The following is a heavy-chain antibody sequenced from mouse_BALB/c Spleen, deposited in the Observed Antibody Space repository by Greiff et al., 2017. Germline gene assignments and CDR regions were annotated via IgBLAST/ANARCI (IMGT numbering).Heavy chain of an antibody. CDR1: GFTFTDYY. D-gene: IGHD3-2*01. J-gene: IGHJ3*01. V-gene: IGHV7-3*02. Sequence: EVKLMESGGGLVQPGGSLRLSCATSGFTFTDYYMSWVRQPPGKALEWLGFIRNKANGYTTEYSASVKGRFTISRDNSQSILYLQMNTLRAEDSATYYCARDRDSSGYGFAYWGQGTLVTVSA. CDR3: ARDRDSSGYGFAY. CDR2: IRNKANGYTT.